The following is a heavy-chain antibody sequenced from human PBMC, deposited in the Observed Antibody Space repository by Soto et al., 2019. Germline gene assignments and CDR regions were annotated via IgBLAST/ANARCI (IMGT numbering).Heavy chain of an antibody. V-gene: IGHV4-59*08. CDR3: LGRFYYHDRRGLF. CDR1: GGSISSYY. CDR2: IYYSGST. Sequence: SETLSLTCTGAGGSISSYYWSWIRQPPGKGLEWIGYIYYSGSTNYNPSLRSRVTISLDTSKNQFSLKLSSVTAADTALYYFLGRFYYHDRRGLFWGQGTPVPVAS. D-gene: IGHD3-22*01. J-gene: IGHJ1*01.